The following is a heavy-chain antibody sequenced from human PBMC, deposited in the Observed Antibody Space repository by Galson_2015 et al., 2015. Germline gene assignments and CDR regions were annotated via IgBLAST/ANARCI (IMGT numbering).Heavy chain of an antibody. J-gene: IGHJ4*02. CDR2: ILIDGSNK. CDR1: GFTFSIYG. CDR3: VRDFSGSGKRLDF. D-gene: IGHD1-26*01. V-gene: IGHV3-30*04. Sequence: SLRLSCAASGFTFSIYGMHWVRQAPGKGLEWVTLILIDGSNKYYADSVKGRFTISRDNSKNTVDLQMNSLRADDTALYYCVRDFSGSGKRLDFWGQGTLVTVSS.